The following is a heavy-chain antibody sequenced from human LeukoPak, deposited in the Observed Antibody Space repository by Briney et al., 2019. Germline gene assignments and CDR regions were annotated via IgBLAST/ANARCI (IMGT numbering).Heavy chain of an antibody. J-gene: IGHJ5*02. CDR1: GFSFSSYW. Sequence: PGGSLRLSCVASGFSFSSYWMSWVRQAPGKGLEWVANIKQDGSEKYYVNSVKGRFTISRDNAKNSLYLQMNSLRVEDTAVYYCARVLPGIAVATYKWFAPWGQGALVIVSS. V-gene: IGHV3-7*01. D-gene: IGHD6-19*01. CDR3: ARVLPGIAVATYKWFAP. CDR2: IKQDGSEK.